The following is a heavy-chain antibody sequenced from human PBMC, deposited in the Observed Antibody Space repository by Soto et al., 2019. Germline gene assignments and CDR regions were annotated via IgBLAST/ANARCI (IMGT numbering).Heavy chain of an antibody. V-gene: IGHV4-31*03. CDR3: ARSVVPAAHDAFDI. CDR1: GGSISSGGYY. J-gene: IGHJ3*02. Sequence: QVQLQESGPGLVKPSQTLSLTCTVSGGSISSGGYYWSWIRQHPGKGLEWIGYIYYSGSTYYNPSLKSRVTISVDTSKNQFSLKLSSVTAADTAVYYRARSVVPAAHDAFDIWGQGTMVTVSS. CDR2: IYYSGST. D-gene: IGHD2-2*01.